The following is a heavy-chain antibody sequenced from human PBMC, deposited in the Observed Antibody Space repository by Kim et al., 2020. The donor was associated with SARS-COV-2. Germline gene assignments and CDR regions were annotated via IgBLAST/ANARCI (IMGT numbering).Heavy chain of an antibody. V-gene: IGHV3-23*01. CDR3: TKAHWPIEMALDS. D-gene: IGHD2-21*01. CDR1: GFTFSNFA. CDR2: IFTLAETT. Sequence: GGSLRLSCDASGFTFSNFAMSWVRQAPGKGLEWVASIFTLAETTHYADPAKGRFTLSRDNSKSTVTLQMNSLRAEDTAVYYCTKAHWPIEMALDSWGQGT. J-gene: IGHJ4*02.